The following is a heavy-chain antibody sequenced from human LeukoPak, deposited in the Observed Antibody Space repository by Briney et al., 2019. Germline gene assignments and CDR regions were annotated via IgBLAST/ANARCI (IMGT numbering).Heavy chain of an antibody. CDR2: INAGNGNT. D-gene: IGHD3-22*01. CDR3: ARVTYYYDSSRLGY. V-gene: IGHV1-3*01. CDR1: GYTCTSYA. Sequence: GASVKVSCKASGYTCTSYAMHWVRQATGQRLEWMGWINAGNGNTKYSQKFQGRVTITRDTSASTAYMELSSLRSEDTAVYYCARVTYYYDSSRLGYWGQGTLVTVSS. J-gene: IGHJ4*02.